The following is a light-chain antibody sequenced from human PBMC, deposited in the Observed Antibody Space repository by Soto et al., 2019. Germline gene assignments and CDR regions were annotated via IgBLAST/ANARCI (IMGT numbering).Light chain of an antibody. CDR1: QSVSSY. J-gene: IGKJ4*01. CDR2: DAS. Sequence: EIVLTQSPATLSLSPGERATLSCRASQSVSSYLAWYQQKPGQAPRLLIYDASNRASGIPARFSGSGSGTDCTLTISSLEPEDFAVHYCQQRSNWPRLTFGGRTKVEIK. CDR3: QQRSNWPRLT. V-gene: IGKV3-11*01.